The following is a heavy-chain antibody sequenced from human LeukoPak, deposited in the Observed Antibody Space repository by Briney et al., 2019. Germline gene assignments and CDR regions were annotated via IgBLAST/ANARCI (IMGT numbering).Heavy chain of an antibody. CDR3: ARHGSGSYPTRFDY. D-gene: IGHD3-10*01. CDR1: GFTFSSYG. V-gene: IGHV4-39*01. J-gene: IGHJ4*02. Sequence: GSLRLSCAASGFTFSSYGMSWVRQPPGKGLEWIGSIYYSGSTYYNPSLKSRVTISVDTSKNQFSLKLSSVTAADTAVYYCARHGSGSYPTRFDYWGQGTLVTVSS. CDR2: IYYSGST.